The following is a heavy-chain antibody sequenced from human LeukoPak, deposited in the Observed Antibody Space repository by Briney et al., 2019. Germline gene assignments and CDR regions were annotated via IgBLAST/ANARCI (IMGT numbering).Heavy chain of an antibody. Sequence: GGSLRLSCAAPGFPFSNYHMAWIRQAPGKGLEWISYIGSSGYTIYYSDSVKGRFTISRDNAKSSLYLQMNSLRAEDTAVYFCARPQTSSSSPAALGYWGPGLLVTVSS. D-gene: IGHD6-6*01. V-gene: IGHV3-11*01. CDR2: IGSSGYTI. CDR3: ARPQTSSSSPAALGY. CDR1: GFPFSNYH. J-gene: IGHJ4*02.